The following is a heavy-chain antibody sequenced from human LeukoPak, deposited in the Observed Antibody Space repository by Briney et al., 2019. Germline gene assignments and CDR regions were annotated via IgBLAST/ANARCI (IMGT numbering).Heavy chain of an antibody. CDR2: IYPDDFDT. CDR1: GYSFTNYW. J-gene: IGHJ4*02. Sequence: GESLKISCKVSGYSFTNYWIGWVRQMPGKGLEWMGIIYPDDFDTKYSPSFQGQVTISADKSISTAYLQWSSLKASDTAMYYCARSGRLGYCSGGSCFRWDYWGQGTLVTVSS. CDR3: ARSGRLGYCSGGSCFRWDY. V-gene: IGHV5-51*01. D-gene: IGHD2-15*01.